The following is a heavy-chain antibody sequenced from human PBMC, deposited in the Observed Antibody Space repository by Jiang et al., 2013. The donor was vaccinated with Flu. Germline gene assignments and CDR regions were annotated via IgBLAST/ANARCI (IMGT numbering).Heavy chain of an antibody. D-gene: IGHD4-11*01. V-gene: IGHV3-48*01. CDR3: ARDRCTATTCTHLDY. CDR2: ISSSGSTI. Sequence: WVSYISSSGSTIYHADSVKGRFTVSRDNAKNSLYLQMNSLRAEDTAVYYCARDRCTATTCTHLDYWGQGTLVTVSS. J-gene: IGHJ4*02.